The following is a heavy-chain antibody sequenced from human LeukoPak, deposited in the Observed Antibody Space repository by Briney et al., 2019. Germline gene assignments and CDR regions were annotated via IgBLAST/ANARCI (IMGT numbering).Heavy chain of an antibody. CDR1: GYTFTDHY. CDR3: ARDTRYSQHYYYGMDA. J-gene: IGHJ6*02. D-gene: IGHD3-9*01. CDR2: LNPNSGGT. Sequence: GASVKVSCKASGYTFTDHYMHWVRQAPGQGLEWMGWLNPNSGGTKYVQRFQGRVTMTRDTSISTAYMELSGLGSDDTAVYYCARDTRYSQHYYYGMDAWGQGTTVTVSS. V-gene: IGHV1-2*02.